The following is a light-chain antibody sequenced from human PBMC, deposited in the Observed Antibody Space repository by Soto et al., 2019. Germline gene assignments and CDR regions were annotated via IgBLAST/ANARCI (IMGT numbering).Light chain of an antibody. CDR2: GAS. Sequence: EIVMTQSPATLSVSPGERATLSCRASQSVSNNLAWNQKKPGQAPRLLIYGASTRATGIPARFSGSGSGTEFTLTISSLQSEDFAVYYCQQYNNWWTFGQGTKVEIK. V-gene: IGKV3-15*01. CDR1: QSVSNN. CDR3: QQYNNWWT. J-gene: IGKJ1*01.